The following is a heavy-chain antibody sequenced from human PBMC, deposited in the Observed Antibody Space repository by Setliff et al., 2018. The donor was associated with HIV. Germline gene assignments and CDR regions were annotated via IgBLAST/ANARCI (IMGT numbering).Heavy chain of an antibody. CDR2: IYYSGST. D-gene: IGHD3-22*01. Sequence: SETLSLTCTVSGDFVSSSYWSWIRQPPGKGLEWIGYIYYSGSTNYNPSHKSRVTISVDTSKNQFSLKLSSVTAADTAVYYCARLHYYDRSGLTVGAFDIWGQGTMVTVSS. CDR1: GDFVSSSY. V-gene: IGHV4-59*08. J-gene: IGHJ3*02. CDR3: ARLHYYDRSGLTVGAFDI.